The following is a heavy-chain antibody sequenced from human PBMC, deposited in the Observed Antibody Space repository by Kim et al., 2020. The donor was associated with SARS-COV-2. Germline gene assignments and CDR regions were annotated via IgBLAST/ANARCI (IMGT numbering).Heavy chain of an antibody. J-gene: IGHJ4*02. Sequence: VKCRFTISRDNSKNTLYLQMNSLRAEDTAVYYCARALRPYYYDSSGYFDYWGQGTLVTVSS. CDR3: ARALRPYYYDSSGYFDY. D-gene: IGHD3-22*01. V-gene: IGHV3-30*07.